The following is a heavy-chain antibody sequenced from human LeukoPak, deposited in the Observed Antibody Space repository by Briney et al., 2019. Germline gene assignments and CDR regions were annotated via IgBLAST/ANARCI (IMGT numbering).Heavy chain of an antibody. V-gene: IGHV4-59*08. J-gene: IGHJ4*02. Sequence: SETLSLTCTVSGGSITDYYWSWLRQPPGKGLQWIGFIYHTGSTRYNPSLRSRVTISVDTSKEQFSLELISVSAADTAVYYCARHYYHSSDYFYFDFWGQGTLVTVSS. D-gene: IGHD3-22*01. CDR1: GGSITDYY. CDR2: IYHTGST. CDR3: ARHYYHSSDYFYFDF.